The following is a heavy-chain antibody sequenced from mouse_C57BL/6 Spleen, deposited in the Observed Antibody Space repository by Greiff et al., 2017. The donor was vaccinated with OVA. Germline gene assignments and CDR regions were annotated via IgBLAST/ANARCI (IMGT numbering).Heavy chain of an antibody. CDR1: GYTFTSYW. Sequence: QVHVKQPGAELVKPGASVKMSCKASGYTFTSYWITWVKQRPGQGLEWIGDIYPGSGSTNYNEKFKSKATLTVDTSSSTAYMQLSSLTSEDSAVYYCANYEGAMDYWGQGTSVTVSS. CDR2: IYPGSGST. J-gene: IGHJ4*01. V-gene: IGHV1-55*01. CDR3: ANYEGAMDY. D-gene: IGHD2-4*01.